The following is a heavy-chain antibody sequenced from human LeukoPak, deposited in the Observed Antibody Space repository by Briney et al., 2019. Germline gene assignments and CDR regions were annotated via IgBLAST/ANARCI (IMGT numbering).Heavy chain of an antibody. CDR3: ASGGGSSGPGIYFDY. CDR1: GGSISSGGYY. Sequence: SQTLSLTCTVSGGSISSGGYYWSWIRQHPGKGLGWIGYIYYSGSTYYNPSLKSRVTISVDTSKNQFSLKLSSVTAADTAVYYCASGGGSSGPGIYFDYWGQGTLVSVSS. J-gene: IGHJ4*02. V-gene: IGHV4-31*03. D-gene: IGHD3-22*01. CDR2: IYYSGST.